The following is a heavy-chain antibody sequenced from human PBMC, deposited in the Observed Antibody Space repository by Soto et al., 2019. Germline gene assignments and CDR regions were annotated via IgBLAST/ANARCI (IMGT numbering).Heavy chain of an antibody. Sequence: GGSLRLSCAASGFTFSNAWMSWVRQAPGKGLEWVGRIKSKTDGGTTDYAAPVKGRFTISRDDSKNTLYLQMNSLKTEDTAVYYCTTDTGSSGPLYYGMDVWGQGTTVTVSS. CDR1: GFTFSNAW. V-gene: IGHV3-15*01. CDR2: IKSKTDGGTT. D-gene: IGHD6-19*01. J-gene: IGHJ6*02. CDR3: TTDTGSSGPLYYGMDV.